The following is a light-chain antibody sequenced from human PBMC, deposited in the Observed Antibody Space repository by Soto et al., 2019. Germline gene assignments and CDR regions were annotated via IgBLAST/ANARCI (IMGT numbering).Light chain of an antibody. CDR1: QSISHW. CDR3: QQSDSVLGT. V-gene: IGKV1-5*01. Sequence: DIQMTQSPATLSASVGDSVTITCRASQSISHWLAWYQQKPGKAPKFLIYDASSLESGVPSRFSGSGSGTEFTLTISSLQHDDFETYSCQQSDSVLGTLGPGTKVDIK. CDR2: DAS. J-gene: IGKJ1*01.